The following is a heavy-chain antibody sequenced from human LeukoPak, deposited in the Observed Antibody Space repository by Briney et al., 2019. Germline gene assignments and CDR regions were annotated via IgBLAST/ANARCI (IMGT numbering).Heavy chain of an antibody. V-gene: IGHV4-30-4*08. Sequence: SQTLFLTCTVSGGSISSGDYYWSWIRQPPGKGLEWIGYIYYSGSTYYNPSLKSRVTISVDTSKNQFSLKLSSVTAADTAVYYCARDTRSTSSTMYYYYYYMDVWGKGTTVTVSS. CDR2: IYYSGST. CDR3: ARDTRSTSSTMYYYYYYMDV. J-gene: IGHJ6*03. CDR1: GGSISSGDYY. D-gene: IGHD2-2*01.